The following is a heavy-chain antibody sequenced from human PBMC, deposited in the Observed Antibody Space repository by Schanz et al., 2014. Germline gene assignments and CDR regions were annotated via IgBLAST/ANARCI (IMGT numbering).Heavy chain of an antibody. CDR1: GYTFTSYG. CDR3: ARDAADFYDILTDSYSRLDP. D-gene: IGHD3-9*01. J-gene: IGHJ5*02. V-gene: IGHV1-18*01. Sequence: QIQLVQSGPEVKKPGASVKVSCKASGYTFTSYGISWVRQAPGQGLEWMGWISAYNGNTKYPQKLQGRVTMTTDTSTSTAYMELRSLRSDDTAVYYCARDAADFYDILTDSYSRLDPWGQGTLVTVSS. CDR2: ISAYNGNT.